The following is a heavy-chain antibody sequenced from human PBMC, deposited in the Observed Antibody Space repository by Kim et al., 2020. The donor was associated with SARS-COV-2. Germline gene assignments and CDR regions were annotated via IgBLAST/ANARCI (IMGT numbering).Heavy chain of an antibody. J-gene: IGHJ4*02. CDR3: ARHPMNYFDWLSAVDY. Sequence: GESLKISCKGSGYSFTSYWIGWVRQMPGKGLEWMGIIYPGDSDTRYSPSFQGQVTISADKSISTAYLQWSSLKASDTAMYYCARHPMNYFDWLSAVDYWGQGTLVTVSS. V-gene: IGHV5-51*01. D-gene: IGHD3-9*01. CDR1: GYSFTSYW. CDR2: IYPGDSDT.